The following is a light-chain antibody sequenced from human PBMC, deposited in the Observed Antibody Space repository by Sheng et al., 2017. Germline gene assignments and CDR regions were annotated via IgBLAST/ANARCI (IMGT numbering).Light chain of an antibody. Sequence: QSALTQPASVSGSPGQSITISCTGTSSDVGAYNFVSWYQQHPGKAPKVMIYDVSNRPSGVFNRFSGSKSGNTASLTISGLQAEDEADYYCSSYTRSNTIVFGGGTKLTV. CDR3: SSYTRSNTIV. CDR2: DVS. V-gene: IGLV2-14*03. J-gene: IGLJ2*01. CDR1: SSDVGAYNF.